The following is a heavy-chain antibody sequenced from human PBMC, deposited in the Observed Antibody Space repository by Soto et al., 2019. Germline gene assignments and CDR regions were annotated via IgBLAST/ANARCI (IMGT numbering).Heavy chain of an antibody. J-gene: IGHJ4*02. CDR1: GFTFSSYG. CDR2: IWYDGSNK. D-gene: IGHD6-19*01. CDR3: ARDSMAVAAPYYFDY. V-gene: IGHV3-33*01. Sequence: GGSLRFSCAASGFTFSSYGMHWVRQAPGRGLEWVAVIWYDGSNKYYADSVKGRFTISRDNSKNTLYLQMNSLRAEDTAVYYCARDSMAVAAPYYFDYWGQGTLVTVSS.